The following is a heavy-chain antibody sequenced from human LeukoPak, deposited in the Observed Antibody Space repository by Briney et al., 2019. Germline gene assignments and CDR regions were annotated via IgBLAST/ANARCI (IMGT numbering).Heavy chain of an antibody. J-gene: IGHJ3*02. CDR3: ARSNDILTGYAFDI. D-gene: IGHD3-9*01. Sequence: GGSLRLSCAASGFTFSSYAMSWIRQAPGKGLEWVSYISSSGSTIYYADSVKGRFTISRDNAKNSLYLQMNSLRAEDTAVYYCARSNDILTGYAFDIWGQGTMVTVSS. V-gene: IGHV3-11*01. CDR1: GFTFSSYA. CDR2: ISSSGSTI.